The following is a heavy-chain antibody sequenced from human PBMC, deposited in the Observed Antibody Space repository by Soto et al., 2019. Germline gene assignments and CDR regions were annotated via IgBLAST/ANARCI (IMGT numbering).Heavy chain of an antibody. V-gene: IGHV3-11*05. CDR2: ISSNSRYT. J-gene: IGHJ6*02. Sequence: PGGSLRLSCASSVFTFIDYYMNWIRQAPGKGLEWVSYISSNSRYTNYADSVKGRFSISRDNAKNSLFLEMSSLRAEDTALYYCVRDSSYGLDVWGLGTTVTVSS. CDR3: VRDSSYGLDV. D-gene: IGHD6-6*01. CDR1: VFTFIDYY.